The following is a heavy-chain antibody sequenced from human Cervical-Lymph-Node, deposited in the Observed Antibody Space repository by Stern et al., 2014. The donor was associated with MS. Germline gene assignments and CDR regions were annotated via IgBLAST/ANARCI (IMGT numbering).Heavy chain of an antibody. Sequence: QVTLRESGPTLMKPTQTLTLTCSFSGFSLNTVGMGVGWVRQPPGKAVEXLALIYWDDEKSYSPSLRSRLTITQDTSTNQVILKATNMDPVDTATYYCVRKPVTYDAGYFFDYWGPGNLVTVS. CDR1: GFSLNTVGMG. J-gene: IGHJ4*02. CDR3: VRKPVTYDAGYFFDY. CDR2: IYWDDEK. D-gene: IGHD3-9*01. V-gene: IGHV2-5*02.